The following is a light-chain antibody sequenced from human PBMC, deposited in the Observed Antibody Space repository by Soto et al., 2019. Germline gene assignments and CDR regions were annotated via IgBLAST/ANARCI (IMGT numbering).Light chain of an antibody. CDR3: HQSSHLPRT. V-gene: IGKV3-20*01. CDR2: DVP. J-gene: IGKJ4*01. CDR1: QTVTNNY. Sequence: EIVLTQSPGTLSLSPGERATLSCRASQTVTNNYLAWYQQKTGQAPRILMHDVPRRDTGIPDRFSGSGAGTDFTITIRRREPDDFAVYYCHQSSHLPRTFGGGTKLEIK.